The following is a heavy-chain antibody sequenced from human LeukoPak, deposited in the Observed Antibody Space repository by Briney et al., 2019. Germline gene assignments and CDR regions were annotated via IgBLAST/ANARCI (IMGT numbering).Heavy chain of an antibody. CDR3: ARDFSMMNFDY. CDR1: GGSISSYY. J-gene: IGHJ4*02. D-gene: IGHD2/OR15-2a*01. CDR2: IYYSGST. Sequence: PLETLSLTCTVSGGSISSYYWSWIRQPPGKGLEWIGYIYYSGSTNYNPSLKSRVTISLDTSKNQFSLKLSSATAADTAVYYCARDFSMMNFDYWGQGTLVTVSS. V-gene: IGHV4-59*01.